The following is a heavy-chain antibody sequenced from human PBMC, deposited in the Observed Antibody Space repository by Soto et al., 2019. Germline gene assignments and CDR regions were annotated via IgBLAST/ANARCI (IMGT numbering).Heavy chain of an antibody. J-gene: IGHJ4*02. V-gene: IGHV3-30*04. Sequence: QVQLVESEGGVVQPGRSLRLSCSASGFTFSNYSMHWVRQAPAKGLEWVAVISDDGNNNFYADSVKGRFTISRDNSRNTLYLQMNSLRPEDTAVYHCERDSSSAPFDYWGQGTLVTVSS. D-gene: IGHD6-6*01. CDR1: GFTFSNYS. CDR2: ISDDGNNN. CDR3: ERDSSSAPFDY.